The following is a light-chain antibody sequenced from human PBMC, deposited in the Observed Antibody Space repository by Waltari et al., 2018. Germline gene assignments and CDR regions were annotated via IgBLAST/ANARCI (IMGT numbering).Light chain of an antibody. J-gene: IGLJ3*02. CDR2: EDN. CDR3: GSWDSSLGIGV. V-gene: IGLV1-51*01. Sequence: QSVLTQAPSVSAAPGQTVTISCSGTTPNLGHNYVSWYQQLPGAAPKIVIYEDNRRPSGSPDRFSGSKSGASATLGITGRQTGDEADYYCGSWDSSLGIGVLGGGTRLTVL. CDR1: TPNLGHNY.